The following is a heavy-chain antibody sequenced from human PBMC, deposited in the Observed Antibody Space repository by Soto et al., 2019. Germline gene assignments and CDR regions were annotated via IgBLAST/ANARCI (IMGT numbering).Heavy chain of an antibody. CDR2: ISGSGGST. V-gene: IGHV3-23*01. D-gene: IGHD2-15*01. CDR1: GFTFSSYA. J-gene: IGHJ5*02. CDR3: AILGGVVVVASMDP. Sequence: EVQLLESGGGLVQPGGSLRLSCAASGFTFSSYAMSWVRQAPGKGLEWVSAISGSGGSTYYADSVKGRFTISRDNSKNALYLRMNSLRAEDTAVYYCAILGGVVVVASMDPWGQGPLVTVSS.